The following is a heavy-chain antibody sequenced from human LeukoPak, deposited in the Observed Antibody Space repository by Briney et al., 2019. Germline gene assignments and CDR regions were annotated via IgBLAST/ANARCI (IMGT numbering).Heavy chain of an antibody. J-gene: IGHJ4*02. D-gene: IGHD6-13*01. Sequence: GRALRLSCAASGFTFSIFAMHWVRQPPGKGPEWVAGISYAGSDKYYADSVKGRFTISRDSSKSTLYLQMNSLRLEGTALYYCVRDPEIAAAGTFDYWGQGTLVTVSS. CDR2: ISYAGSDK. V-gene: IGHV3-30*04. CDR3: VRDPEIAAAGTFDY. CDR1: GFTFSIFA.